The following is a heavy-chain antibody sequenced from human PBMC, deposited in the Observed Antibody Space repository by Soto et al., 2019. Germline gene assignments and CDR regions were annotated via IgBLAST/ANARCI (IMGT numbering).Heavy chain of an antibody. Sequence: QVQLQESGPGLVKPSGNLSLTCAVSGGSISSSNWWSWVRQPPGKGLEWIGEIYHSGSTNYNPSLKSRVTISVDKHKNQFSMKLSSVTAADTAVYYCARDFRERQFTIVRGVGHHRFDPGGQGSLVTVSS. CDR3: ARDFRERQFTIVRGVGHHRFDP. D-gene: IGHD3-10*01. J-gene: IGHJ5*02. CDR1: GGSISSSNW. CDR2: IYHSGST. V-gene: IGHV4-4*02.